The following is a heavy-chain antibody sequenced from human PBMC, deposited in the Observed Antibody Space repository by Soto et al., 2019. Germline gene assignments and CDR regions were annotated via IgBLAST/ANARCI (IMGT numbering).Heavy chain of an antibody. J-gene: IGHJ4*02. V-gene: IGHV4-31*03. CDR3: ARDDPTVTTLDY. CDR2: IYYSGST. CDR1: GGSISSGGYY. Sequence: PSETLSLTCTVSGGSISSGGYYWSWIRQHPGKGLEWIGYIYYSGSTYYNPSLKSRVTISVDTSKNQFSLKLSSVTAADTAVYYCARDDPTVTTLDYWGQGTLVTVSS. D-gene: IGHD4-17*01.